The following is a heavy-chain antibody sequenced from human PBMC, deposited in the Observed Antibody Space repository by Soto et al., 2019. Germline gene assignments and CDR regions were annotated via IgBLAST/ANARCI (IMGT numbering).Heavy chain of an antibody. CDR2: ISGSGGST. V-gene: IGHV3-23*01. J-gene: IGHJ4*02. CDR3: AKVNAVGGSGVAVAGSFDY. CDR1: GFTFSSYA. Sequence: GGSLRLSCAASGFTFSSYAMSWVRQAPGKGLEWVSAISGSGGSTYYSDSVKGRFTISTDNSKNTLYLQMNSLRAEDTAVYYCAKVNAVGGSGVAVAGSFDYWGQGTLVTVSS. D-gene: IGHD6-19*01.